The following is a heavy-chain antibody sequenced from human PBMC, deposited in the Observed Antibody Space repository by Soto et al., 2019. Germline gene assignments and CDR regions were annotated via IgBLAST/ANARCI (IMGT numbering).Heavy chain of an antibody. J-gene: IGHJ4*02. CDR3: ARTIGAAYYFDF. CDR2: VYTSGST. Sequence: QVQLQESGPGLVKPSETLSLTCNVSGDSMTKYYWSWIRQPAGKGLEWIGRVYTSGSTNYNPSLKRRVTMSIDTSNNHFSLSLKSVTAADTAVYYCARTIGAAYYFDFWGQGALVTVSS. CDR1: GDSMTKYY. D-gene: IGHD6-13*01. V-gene: IGHV4-4*07.